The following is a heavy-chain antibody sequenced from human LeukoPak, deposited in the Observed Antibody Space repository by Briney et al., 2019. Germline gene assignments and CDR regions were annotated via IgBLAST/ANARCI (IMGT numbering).Heavy chain of an antibody. CDR3: AKEIYRSGWHDAFDI. V-gene: IGHV3-9*01. Sequence: GGSLRLSCAASGFTFDDYAMHWVRQAPGKGLEWVSGITWNTGIIGYADSVKGRFTIPRDNAKNSLHLQMNSLRAEDTALYYCAKEIYRSGWHDAFDIWGQGTMVTVSS. CDR2: ITWNTGII. CDR1: GFTFDDYA. J-gene: IGHJ3*02. D-gene: IGHD6-19*01.